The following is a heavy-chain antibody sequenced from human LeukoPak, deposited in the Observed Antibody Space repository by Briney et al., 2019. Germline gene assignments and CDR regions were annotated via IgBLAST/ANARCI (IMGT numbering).Heavy chain of an antibody. CDR2: TYYSGST. D-gene: IGHD6-13*01. CDR3: ASYSSSWYERGGTFDY. CDR1: GGSISSGDYY. J-gene: IGHJ4*02. V-gene: IGHV4-30-4*08. Sequence: SETLSLTCTVSGGSISSGDYYWSWIRQPPGKGLEWIGYTYYSGSTYYNPSLKSRVTISVDTSKNQFSLKLSSVTAADTAVYYCASYSSSWYERGGTFDYWGQGTLVTVSS.